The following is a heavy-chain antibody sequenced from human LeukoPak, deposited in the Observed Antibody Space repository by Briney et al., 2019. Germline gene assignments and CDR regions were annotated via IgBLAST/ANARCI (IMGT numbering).Heavy chain of an antibody. V-gene: IGHV3-21*01. CDR2: ISSSSSYI. D-gene: IGHD2-8*01. J-gene: IGHJ3*02. Sequence: GGSLRLSCAASGFTFSSYTMNWVRHAPGKGLEWVTFISSSSSYITYADPVKGRFAISRDNAKNSLYLQMNTLRAEDTAVYYCARRMVYAPLGAFDIWGQGTMVTVSS. CDR3: ARRMVYAPLGAFDI. CDR1: GFTFSSYT.